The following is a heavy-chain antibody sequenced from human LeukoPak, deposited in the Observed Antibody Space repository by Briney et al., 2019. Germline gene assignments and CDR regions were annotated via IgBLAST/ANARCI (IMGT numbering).Heavy chain of an antibody. CDR2: ISGDGGST. CDR3: AKALGTYYYDSSGYYSAFDI. J-gene: IGHJ3*02. D-gene: IGHD3-22*01. V-gene: IGHV3-43*02. CDR1: GFTFDDYA. Sequence: GGSLRLSCAASGFTFDDYAMHWVRRAPGKGLEWVSLISGDGGSTYYADSVKGRFTISRDNSKNSLYLQMNSLRTEDTALYYCAKALGTYYYDSSGYYSAFDIWGQGTMVTVSS.